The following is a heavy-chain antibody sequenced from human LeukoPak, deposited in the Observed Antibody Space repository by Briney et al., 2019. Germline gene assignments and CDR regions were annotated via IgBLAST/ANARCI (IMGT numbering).Heavy chain of an antibody. CDR1: GGSISSYY. CDR3: VRGPYGSGISNWFDP. CDR2: IYTSGST. J-gene: IGHJ5*02. D-gene: IGHD3-10*01. Sequence: SETLSLTCTVSGGSISSYYWSWIRQPAGKGLERIGRIYTSGSTNYNPSLKSRVTVSVDTSKNQFSLKLTSVTAADTAVYYCVRGPYGSGISNWFDPWGQGTLVIVSS. V-gene: IGHV4-4*07.